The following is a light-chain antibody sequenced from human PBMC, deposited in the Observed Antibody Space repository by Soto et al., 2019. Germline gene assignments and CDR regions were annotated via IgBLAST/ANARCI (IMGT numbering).Light chain of an antibody. Sequence: DIQMTQSPSSLSASVGARVTITCRASQDISNSLNWYQQRPGQAPTLLIYDASNLERGVPSRFSGTRSGTHFTFAITSLQPEDVATYYCQQSDSLPITFGQGTRLEI. CDR2: DAS. V-gene: IGKV1-33*01. CDR1: QDISNS. J-gene: IGKJ5*01. CDR3: QQSDSLPIT.